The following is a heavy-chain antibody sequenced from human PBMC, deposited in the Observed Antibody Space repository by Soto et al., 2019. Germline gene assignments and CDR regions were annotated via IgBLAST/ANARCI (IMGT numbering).Heavy chain of an antibody. Sequence: GGSLRLSCAASGFTFSNAWMSWVRQAPGKGLEWVGRIKSKTDGGTTDYAAPVKGRFTISRDDSKNTLYLQMNSLKTEDTAVYYCTTDPFTYCGGDCYEYYFDYWGQGTLVTVSS. CDR1: GFTFSNAW. CDR3: TTDPFTYCGGDCYEYYFDY. D-gene: IGHD2-21*02. V-gene: IGHV3-15*01. CDR2: IKSKTDGGTT. J-gene: IGHJ4*02.